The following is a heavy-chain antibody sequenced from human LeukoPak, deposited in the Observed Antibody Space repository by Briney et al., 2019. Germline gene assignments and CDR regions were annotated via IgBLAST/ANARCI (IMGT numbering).Heavy chain of an antibody. CDR3: ATAGIVGATYYGMDV. CDR2: FDPEDGET. D-gene: IGHD1-26*01. J-gene: IGHJ6*02. Sequence: ASVKVSCTVSGYTLIELSMHWVRQASGKGLEWMGGFDPEDGETMYAQKFQGRVTMTEDTSTDTVYMALNSLRSDDTAVYYCATAGIVGATYYGMDVWGQGTTVTVSS. V-gene: IGHV1-24*01. CDR1: GYTLIELS.